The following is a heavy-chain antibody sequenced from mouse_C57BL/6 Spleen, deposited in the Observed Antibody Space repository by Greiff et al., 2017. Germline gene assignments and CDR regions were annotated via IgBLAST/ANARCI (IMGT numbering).Heavy chain of an antibody. CDR2: IDPETGGT. CDR3: TRYSTFITTVVATSDYFDY. D-gene: IGHD1-1*01. CDR1: GYTFTDYE. Sequence: QVQLKESGAELVRPGASVTLSCKASGYTFTDYEMHWVKQTPVHGLEWIGAIDPETGGTAYNQKFKGKAILTADKSSSTAYMELRSLTSEDSAVYYCTRYSTFITTVVATSDYFDYWGQGTTLTVSS. V-gene: IGHV1-15*01. J-gene: IGHJ2*01.